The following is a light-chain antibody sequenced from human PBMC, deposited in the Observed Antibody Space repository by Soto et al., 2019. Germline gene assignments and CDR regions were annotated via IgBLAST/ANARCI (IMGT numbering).Light chain of an antibody. CDR3: NSYPIPSAYWV. Sequence: QSALTQPASVSGSPVQAITISCTGTSSDVGGSNYVSWYQQHPGKPPKLILFEVSHRPSRVPDRFSGSKSGNTASLAISIPQAEDEANYYCNSYPIPSAYWVFGGGTKLTFL. V-gene: IGLV2-14*01. CDR2: EVS. J-gene: IGLJ3*02. CDR1: SSDVGGSNY.